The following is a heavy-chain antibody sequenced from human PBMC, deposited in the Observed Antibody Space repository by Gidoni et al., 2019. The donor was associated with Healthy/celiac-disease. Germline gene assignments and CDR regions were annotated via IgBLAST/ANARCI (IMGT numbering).Heavy chain of an antibody. CDR2: INAGNGNT. D-gene: IGHD6-19*01. CDR3: ARRKIGAGKDYFDY. V-gene: IGHV1-3*01. CDR1: GYTFTSYA. Sequence: QVQLVQSGAEVKQPGASVKVSCKASGYTFTSYALHWVRQAPGQRLEWMGWINAGNGNTKYSQKFQGRVTITRDTSASTAYMELSSLRSEDTAVYYCARRKIGAGKDYFDYWGQGTLVTVSS. J-gene: IGHJ4*02.